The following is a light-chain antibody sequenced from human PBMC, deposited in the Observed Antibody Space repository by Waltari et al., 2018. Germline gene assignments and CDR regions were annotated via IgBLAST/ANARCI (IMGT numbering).Light chain of an antibody. CDR3: QQYYSFPPT. J-gene: IGKJ1*01. CDR1: QGISSY. CDR2: AAS. V-gene: IGKV1D-8*02. Sequence: AIWMTQSPSLLSASTADRVTISCRMRQGISSYLDVYQQKPGKARELLFYAASTLQSGVPSRFSGSGSGTDFTLTISCLQSEDFATYYCQQYYSFPPTFGQGTKVEIK.